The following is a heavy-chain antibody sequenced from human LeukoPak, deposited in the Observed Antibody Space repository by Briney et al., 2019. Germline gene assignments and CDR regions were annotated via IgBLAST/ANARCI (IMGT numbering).Heavy chain of an antibody. V-gene: IGHV3-11*01. J-gene: IGHJ5*02. CDR2: ISSSSNNI. CDR3: ARAAGWFDP. CDR1: GFTFSDYY. Sequence: KSGGSLRLSCAASGFTFSDYYMTWIRQAPGKGLEWVSYISSSSNNIHYANSVRGRFTISRDNAKNSVHLQMNSLRAEDTAIYYCARAAGWFDPWGQGTLVTVSS.